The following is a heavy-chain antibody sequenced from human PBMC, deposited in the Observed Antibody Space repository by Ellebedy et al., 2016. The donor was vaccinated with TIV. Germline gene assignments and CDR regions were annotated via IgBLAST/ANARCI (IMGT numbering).Heavy chain of an antibody. CDR3: ATWAGSGWSGGFDY. J-gene: IGHJ4*02. CDR2: VFTNGST. V-gene: IGHV4-4*07. CDR1: GGSISTYY. D-gene: IGHD6-19*01. Sequence: SETLSLTXTVSGGSISTYYWSWIRQSADKRLAWIGRVFTNGSTNYNPSLRSRVTMSLDTSKNHFSLKLRSVTAADTAVYYCATWAGSGWSGGFDYWGQGALVTVSS.